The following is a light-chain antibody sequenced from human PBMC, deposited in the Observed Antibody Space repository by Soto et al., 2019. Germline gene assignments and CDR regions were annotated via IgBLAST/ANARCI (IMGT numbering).Light chain of an antibody. CDR2: KIS. CDR1: QSLVHIDGNTY. J-gene: IGKJ2*01. Sequence: DIVLTQTRLSSPVTLGQPASISCRSSQSLVHIDGNTYFNWLQQRPGQPPRLLIYKISNRFPGVPDRFSGSGAGTDFTLKISRVEAEDVGVYYCMQAKQANWFGEGTRMEIK. CDR3: MQAKQANW. V-gene: IGKV2-24*01.